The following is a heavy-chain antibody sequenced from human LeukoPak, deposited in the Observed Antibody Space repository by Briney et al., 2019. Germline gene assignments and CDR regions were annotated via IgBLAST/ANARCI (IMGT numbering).Heavy chain of an antibody. CDR2: ISNDGSNK. Sequence: PGGSLRLSCAASGFTFSTYPMHWVRQAPGKGLEWVAVISNDGSNKYYADSVKGRFTISRDNSKNTLYLQMNSLRAEDTAVYYCAKARNYGSGSNNLDYWGQGTLVTVSS. CDR1: GFTFSTYP. CDR3: AKARNYGSGSNNLDY. V-gene: IGHV3-30*04. J-gene: IGHJ4*02. D-gene: IGHD3-10*01.